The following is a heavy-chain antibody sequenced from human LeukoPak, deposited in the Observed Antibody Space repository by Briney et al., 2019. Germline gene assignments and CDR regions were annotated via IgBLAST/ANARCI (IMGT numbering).Heavy chain of an antibody. CDR3: ARDSGGTYYDFWSGSGWFDP. Sequence: PSETLSLTCTVSGGSISSGGYYWSWIRQPPGKGLEWIGYIYYSGSTNYNPSLKSRVTISVDTSKNQFSLKLSSVTAADTAVYYCARDSGGTYYDFWSGSGWFDPWGQGTLVTVSS. D-gene: IGHD3-3*01. CDR2: IYYSGST. V-gene: IGHV4-61*08. CDR1: GGSISSGGYY. J-gene: IGHJ5*02.